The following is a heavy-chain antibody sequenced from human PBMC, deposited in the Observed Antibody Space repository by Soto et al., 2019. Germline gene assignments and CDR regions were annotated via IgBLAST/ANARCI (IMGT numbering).Heavy chain of an antibody. CDR3: AKTLGGGSWSFDY. CDR2: ISGSGGST. CDR1: GFTFSSYA. V-gene: IGHV3-23*01. D-gene: IGHD2-15*01. J-gene: IGHJ4*02. Sequence: EVQLLESGGGLVQPGGSLRLSCAASGFTFSSYAMSWIRQAPGKGLEWVSAISGSGGSTYYADSVKGRFTISRDNSKNTLYLQMNSLRAEDTAVYYCAKTLGGGSWSFDYWGQGTLVTVSS.